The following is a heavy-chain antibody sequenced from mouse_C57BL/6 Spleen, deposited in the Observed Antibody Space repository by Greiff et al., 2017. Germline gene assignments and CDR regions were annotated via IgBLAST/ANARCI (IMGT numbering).Heavy chain of an antibody. CDR3: ARDDGYSYAMDY. CDR2: IYYSGTI. Sequence: EVKLQESGPGLVKPSQTVFLTCTVTGISITTGNYRWSWIRQFPGNKLEWIGYIYYSGTITSNPSLTSRTTITRDTPKNQFFLEMNSLTAEDTATYYCARDDGYSYAMDYWGQGTSGTVSS. CDR1: GISITTGNYR. D-gene: IGHD2-3*01. V-gene: IGHV3-5*01. J-gene: IGHJ4*01.